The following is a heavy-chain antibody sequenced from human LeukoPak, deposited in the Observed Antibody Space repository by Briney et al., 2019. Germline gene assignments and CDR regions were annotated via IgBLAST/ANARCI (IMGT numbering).Heavy chain of an antibody. CDR3: ATVPTGKYSGSYLALGAFDY. J-gene: IGHJ4*02. CDR1: GYTLTELS. V-gene: IGHV1-24*01. Sequence: ASVKVSCKVSGYTLTELSMHWVRQAPGKGLEWMGGFDPEDGETIYAQKFQSRVTMTEDTSTDTAYMELSSLRSEDTAVYYCATVPTGKYSGSYLALGAFDYWGQGTLVTVSS. CDR2: FDPEDGET. D-gene: IGHD1-26*01.